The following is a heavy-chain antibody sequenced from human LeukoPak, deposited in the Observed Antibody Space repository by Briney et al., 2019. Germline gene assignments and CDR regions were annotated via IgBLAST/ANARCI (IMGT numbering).Heavy chain of an antibody. D-gene: IGHD3-3*01. CDR3: ARDFTIFGVVPGMEIDY. Sequence: GGSLRLSCAASGFTFSSYWMHWVRQAPGKGLVWVSRINSDGSSTSYADSVKGRFTISRDNSKNTLYLQMNSLRAEDTAVYYCARDFTIFGVVPGMEIDYWGQGTLVTVSS. V-gene: IGHV3-74*01. CDR1: GFTFSSYW. J-gene: IGHJ4*02. CDR2: INSDGSST.